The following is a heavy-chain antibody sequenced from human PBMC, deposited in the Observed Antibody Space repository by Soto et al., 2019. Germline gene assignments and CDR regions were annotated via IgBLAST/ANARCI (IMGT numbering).Heavy chain of an antibody. J-gene: IGHJ3*02. CDR2: IYYSGRT. D-gene: IGHD7-27*01. CDR1: GGSISSSSYY. V-gene: IGHV4-39*07. Sequence: KQSQTLSLTCTVSGGSISSSSYYWGWIRQPPGKGLEWIGSIYYSGRTYYNPSLKSRVTISVDTSKNQFSLNLSSVTAADTAVYYCLNWGWAFDIWGQGTMVTVSS. CDR3: LNWGWAFDI.